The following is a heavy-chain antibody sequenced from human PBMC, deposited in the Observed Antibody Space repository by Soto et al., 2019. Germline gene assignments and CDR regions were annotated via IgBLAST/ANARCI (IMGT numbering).Heavy chain of an antibody. CDR3: ARDWREMATFLDY. V-gene: IGHV3-33*01. CDR1: GFTFSSYG. D-gene: IGHD5-12*01. Sequence: PGGSLRLSCAASGFTFSSYGMHWVRQAPGKGLEWVAVIWYDGSNKYYADSVKGRFTISRDNSKNTLYLQMNSLRAEDTAVYYCARDWREMATFLDYWGQGTLVTVSS. CDR2: IWYDGSNK. J-gene: IGHJ4*02.